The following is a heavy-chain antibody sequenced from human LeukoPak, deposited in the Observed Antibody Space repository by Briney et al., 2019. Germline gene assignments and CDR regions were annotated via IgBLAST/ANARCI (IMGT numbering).Heavy chain of an antibody. Sequence: APVKVSCKASGYTFTSYGISWVRQAPGQGLGWMGWIAAYSGNTDYAQKFRGRVTVTTDTSTSTAYMELRSLRSDDTAVYYCARDVYRAVVGDAAVRYYGMDVWGQGTTVTVSS. V-gene: IGHV1-18*01. CDR1: GYTFTSYG. D-gene: IGHD2-15*01. CDR2: IAAYSGNT. CDR3: ARDVYRAVVGDAAVRYYGMDV. J-gene: IGHJ6*02.